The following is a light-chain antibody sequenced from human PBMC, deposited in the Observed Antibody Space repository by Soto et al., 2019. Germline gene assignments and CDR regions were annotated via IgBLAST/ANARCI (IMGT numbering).Light chain of an antibody. CDR1: QSISNY. J-gene: IGKJ4*01. CDR3: QPRYNWQIS. CDR2: DAS. Sequence: ETVLTQSPASLSLSPGERATLSCRASQSISNYLGWYQQKPGQVPRLLIYDASTRATGIPATFSGSGSGTDFNPTISSLLPEDFAVYYYQPRYNWQISFGGGTKVEIK. V-gene: IGKV3D-11*02.